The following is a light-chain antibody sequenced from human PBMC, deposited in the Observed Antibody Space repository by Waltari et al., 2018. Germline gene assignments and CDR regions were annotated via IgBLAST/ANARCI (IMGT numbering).Light chain of an antibody. Sequence: EIVMTQSPATLSVSPGERATLSCRASQSVSSNLAWYQQKPGQAPRLLIYGASTRATGIPARFSGSGSGTELTLTISRLQSEDFAVYYGQRYNNWPAGWTFGQGTKVEI. V-gene: IGKV3-15*01. J-gene: IGKJ1*01. CDR3: QRYNNWPAGWT. CDR2: GAS. CDR1: QSVSSN.